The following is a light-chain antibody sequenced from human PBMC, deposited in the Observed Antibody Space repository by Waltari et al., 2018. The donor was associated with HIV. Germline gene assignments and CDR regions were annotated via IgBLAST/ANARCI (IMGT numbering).Light chain of an antibody. V-gene: IGLV2-23*02. J-gene: IGLJ2*01. CDR1: SSDIGYFNV. Sequence: QSALTQPASVSGSPGQSITISCTGTSSDIGYFNVVSWYQQRPDKAPKVLISEVTIRSSGVSNRFAGSKSGNTASLTISGLRAEDEAVYHCSSYSGTNTFLFGGGTKLTVL. CDR3: SSYSGTNTFL. CDR2: EVT.